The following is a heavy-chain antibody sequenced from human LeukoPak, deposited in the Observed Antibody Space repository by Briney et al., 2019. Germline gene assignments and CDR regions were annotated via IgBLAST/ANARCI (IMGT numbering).Heavy chain of an antibody. V-gene: IGHV3-15*01. CDR2: IKSKADGGTT. Sequence: PGGSLRLSCAASGFTFSNACMSWVRQAPGKGLEWVGHIKSKADGGTTDFAAPVKGRFTISRDDSKNTLYLQMDSLKSEDTAVYYCTTYDYGDYYFFYGMDVWGQGTTVTVSS. CDR1: GFTFSNAC. J-gene: IGHJ6*02. CDR3: TTYDYGDYYFFYGMDV. D-gene: IGHD4-17*01.